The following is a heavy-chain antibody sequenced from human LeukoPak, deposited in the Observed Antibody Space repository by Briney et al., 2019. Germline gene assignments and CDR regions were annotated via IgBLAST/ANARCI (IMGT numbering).Heavy chain of an antibody. J-gene: IGHJ4*02. V-gene: IGHV3-7*03. CDR2: IKEDGSDK. CDR1: GFTFSSYA. CDR3: VRDRGWLQFDY. D-gene: IGHD5-24*01. Sequence: GGSLRLSCAASGFTFSSYAMSWVRQAPGKGLEWVANIKEDGSDKYYVDSVKGRFTISRDNVKNSLYLQMNSLRAEDTAVYYCVRDRGWLQFDYWGQGTLVTVSS.